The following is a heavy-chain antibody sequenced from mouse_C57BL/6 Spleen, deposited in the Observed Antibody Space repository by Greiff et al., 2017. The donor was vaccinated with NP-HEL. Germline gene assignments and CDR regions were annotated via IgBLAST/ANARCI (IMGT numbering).Heavy chain of an antibody. Sequence: VQLQQSGPELVKPGASVKISCKASGYTFTDYYMNWVKQSPGKSLEWIGDINPNNGGTSYNEKFKGKATLTVDKSSSTAYMDLRSLTSEDSAVYYCARFPFAYWGQGTPVTVSA. CDR3: ARFPFAY. CDR1: GYTFTDYY. V-gene: IGHV1-26*01. J-gene: IGHJ3*01. CDR2: INPNNGGT.